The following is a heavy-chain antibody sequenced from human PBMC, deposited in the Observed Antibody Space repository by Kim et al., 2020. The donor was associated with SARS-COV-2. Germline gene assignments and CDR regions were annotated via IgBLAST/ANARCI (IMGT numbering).Heavy chain of an antibody. J-gene: IGHJ4*02. CDR3: ARRGSGYDYPSGEIDY. Sequence: SETLSLTCTVSGGSISSSSYYWGWIRQPPGKGLEWIGSIYYSGSTYYNPALKSRVTISVDTSKNQFSLKLSSVTAADTAVYYCARRGSGYDYPSGEIDYWCQGTLVTVSS. D-gene: IGHD5-12*01. CDR2: IYYSGST. CDR1: GGSISSSSYY. V-gene: IGHV4-39*01.